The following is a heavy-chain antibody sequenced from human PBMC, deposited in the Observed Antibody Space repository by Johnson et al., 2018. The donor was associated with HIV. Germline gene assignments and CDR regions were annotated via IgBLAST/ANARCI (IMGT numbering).Heavy chain of an antibody. V-gene: IGHV3-30-3*01. D-gene: IGHD2-21*01. CDR3: ARLRWGSGDPLHDAFDV. Sequence: QVQLVESGGGVVQPGRSLRLSCAASGFTFSSYAMHWVRQAPGKGLVWVAFISYDGSNKYYADSVKGRFTISRDNSKNTLYLQMNSLRAEDTAVYYCARLRWGSGDPLHDAFDVWGQGTMVTVSS. CDR2: ISYDGSNK. CDR1: GFTFSSYA. J-gene: IGHJ3*01.